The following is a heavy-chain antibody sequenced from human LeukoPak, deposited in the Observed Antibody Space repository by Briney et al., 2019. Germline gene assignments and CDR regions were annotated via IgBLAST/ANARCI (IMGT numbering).Heavy chain of an antibody. J-gene: IGHJ4*02. CDR2: IYHSGST. CDR3: ARGTDIVGATNFDY. CDR1: GGSISSSNW. V-gene: IGHV4-4*02. Sequence: PSGTLSLTCAVSGGSISSSNWWSWVRQPPGKGLEWIGEIYHSGSTNYNPSLKSRVTISVDRSKNQFSLKLSSVNAADTAVYYCARGTDIVGATNFDYWGQGTLVTVSS. D-gene: IGHD1-26*01.